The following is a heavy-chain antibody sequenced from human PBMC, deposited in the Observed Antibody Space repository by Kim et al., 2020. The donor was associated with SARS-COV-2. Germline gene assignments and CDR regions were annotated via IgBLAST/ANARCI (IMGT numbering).Heavy chain of an antibody. Sequence: GGSLRLSCAASGFTISSDYMSWVRQAPGKGLEWVSIIYRGGSTYYADSVKGRFTISRDNSKNTVYLQMNNLRADDTAVYYCARTSSAWGQGTLVTVSS. CDR1: GFTISSDY. CDR2: IYRGGST. CDR3: ARTSSA. V-gene: IGHV3-66*01. D-gene: IGHD6-19*01. J-gene: IGHJ5*02.